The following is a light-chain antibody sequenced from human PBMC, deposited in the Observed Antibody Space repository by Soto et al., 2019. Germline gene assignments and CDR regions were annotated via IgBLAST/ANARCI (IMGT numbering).Light chain of an antibody. V-gene: IGLV2-14*01. CDR2: DVS. J-gene: IGLJ1*01. CDR1: SSDVGGYNY. Sequence: QPVLNQPASVSGSPGQSITISCTGTSSDVGGYNYVSWYQQHPGKAPKLMIYDVSNRPSGVSNRFSGSKSGNTASLTISGLQAEDEADYYCSSYTSSSTLYVFGTGTKVTVL. CDR3: SSYTSSSTLYV.